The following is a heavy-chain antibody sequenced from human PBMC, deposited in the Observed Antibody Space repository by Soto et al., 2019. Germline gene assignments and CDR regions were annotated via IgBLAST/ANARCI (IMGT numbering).Heavy chain of an antibody. CDR3: ARAPFDFWSGYYSDAFDI. D-gene: IGHD3-3*01. Sequence: PSQTLSRTCAICGDSVSSNSAAWNWIKQSPSRGLEWLGRTYYRSKWYNDYAVSVKSRITINPDTSKNQFSLQLNSVTPEDTAVYYCARAPFDFWSGYYSDAFDIWGQGTMVTVSS. V-gene: IGHV6-1*01. CDR2: TYYRSKWYN. J-gene: IGHJ3*02. CDR1: GDSVSSNSAA.